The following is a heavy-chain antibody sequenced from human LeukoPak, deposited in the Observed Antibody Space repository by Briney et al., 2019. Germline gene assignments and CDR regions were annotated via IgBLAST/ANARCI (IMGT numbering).Heavy chain of an antibody. CDR2: IDISGGST. D-gene: IGHD3-9*01. Sequence: ASVKVSCKSSGYTFINGLMHWLRQAPGQGLEWMGIIDISGGSTNSPDKFHGRVTMTRDTSTDTVYMELSSLRSDDTAVYYCCTEGDYTLPGYWVSWGQGTLVTVSS. J-gene: IGHJ5*02. CDR1: GYTFINGL. V-gene: IGHV1-46*01. CDR3: CTEGDYTLPGYWVS.